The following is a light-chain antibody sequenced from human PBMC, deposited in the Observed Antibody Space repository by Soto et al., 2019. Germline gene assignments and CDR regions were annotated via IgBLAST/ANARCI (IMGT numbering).Light chain of an antibody. V-gene: IGLV2-14*03. Sequence: QSALTQPASVSGSPGQSITISCTGTSSDVGAYNYVSWYQQHPGKAPKVMIYDVTNRPSGVSNRFSGSKSGNTASLTISGLQAEDEADYYCSSYTTSTTPVFGGGTQLTVL. CDR3: SSYTTSTTPV. CDR2: DVT. CDR1: SSDVGAYNY. J-gene: IGLJ3*02.